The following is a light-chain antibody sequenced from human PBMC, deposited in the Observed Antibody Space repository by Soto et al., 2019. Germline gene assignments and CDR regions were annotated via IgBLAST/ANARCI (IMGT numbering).Light chain of an antibody. V-gene: IGKV3-20*01. CDR2: GAS. CDR3: QQYGSSLFT. J-gene: IGKJ5*01. CDR1: QYVSSSH. Sequence: EIVLTQSPGTLSLSPGDRATLSCRASQYVSSSHLAWYQQEPGQAPRLLIYGASSRATGIPDRFSGSGSGTDFTLTIGRLEPEDFVVYYCQQYGSSLFTFGQVTRLEIK.